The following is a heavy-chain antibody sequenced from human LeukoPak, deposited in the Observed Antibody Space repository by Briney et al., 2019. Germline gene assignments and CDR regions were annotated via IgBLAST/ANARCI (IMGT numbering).Heavy chain of an antibody. J-gene: IGHJ4*02. CDR2: INPNGGGT. CDR1: GYTFTGYY. CDR3: ALCSGGSCYSFDY. V-gene: IGHV1-2*02. D-gene: IGHD2-15*01. Sequence: GASVKVSCKASGYTFTGYYIHWVRQAPGQGLEWMGWINPNGGGTNYAQKFQGRVTMTRDTSISTAYMELSRLSSDDTAVYYCALCSGGSCYSFDYWGQGTLVTVSS.